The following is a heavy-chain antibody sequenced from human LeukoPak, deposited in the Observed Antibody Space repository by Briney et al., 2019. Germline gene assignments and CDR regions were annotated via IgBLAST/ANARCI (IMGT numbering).Heavy chain of an antibody. Sequence: SETLSLTCTVSGGSISSYYWSWIRQPAGKGLEWIGRIYTSGSPNYNPSLKSRVTMSVDTSKNQFSLKLSSVTAADTAIYYCARGGAARIRYYGMDVWGQGTTVTVSS. CDR1: GGSISSYY. V-gene: IGHV4-4*07. CDR3: ARGGAARIRYYGMDV. D-gene: IGHD6-6*01. J-gene: IGHJ6*02. CDR2: IYTSGSP.